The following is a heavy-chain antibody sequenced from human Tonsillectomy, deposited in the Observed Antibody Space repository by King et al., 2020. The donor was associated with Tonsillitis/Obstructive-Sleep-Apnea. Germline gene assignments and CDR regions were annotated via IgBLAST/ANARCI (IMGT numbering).Heavy chain of an antibody. CDR3: AKDHISSGWPTFAY. J-gene: IGHJ4*02. CDR2: INNGGNP. CDR1: GFNSRSYA. D-gene: IGHD6-19*01. Sequence: VQLVESGGGLVQPGESLRLSCVASGFNSRSYAMSWVRQAPGKGLEWVSSINNGGNPYYADSVKGRFTISRDISNNTLYLEMNSLRAEDTAVYYCAKDHISSGWPTFAYGGQGTLVIVSS. V-gene: IGHV3-23*04.